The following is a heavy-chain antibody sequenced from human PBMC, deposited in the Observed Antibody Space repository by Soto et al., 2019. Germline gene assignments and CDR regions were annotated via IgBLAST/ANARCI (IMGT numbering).Heavy chain of an antibody. CDR1: GYTFTSYG. CDR2: ISAYNGNT. Sequence: ASVKVSCKASGYTFTSYGISWVRQAPGQGLEWMGWISAYNGNTNYAQKLQGRVTMTTDTSTSTAYMELRSLRSDDTAVYYCAREASSGRTGRYFDRWGRGTRVTVSS. CDR3: AREASSGRTGRYFDR. J-gene: IGHJ2*01. D-gene: IGHD6-19*01. V-gene: IGHV1-18*01.